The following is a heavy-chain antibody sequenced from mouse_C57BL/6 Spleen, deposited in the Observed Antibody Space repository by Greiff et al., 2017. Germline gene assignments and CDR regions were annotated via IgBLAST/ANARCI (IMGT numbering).Heavy chain of an antibody. V-gene: IGHV10-3*01. CDR2: IRSKSSNYAT. Sequence: EVQLVESGGGLVQPKGSLKLSCAASGFTFNTYAMHWVRQAPGKGLEWVARIRSKSSNYATYYADSVKDRFTISRDDSQSMLYLQMNNLKTEDTAMYYCVRDWGPSLFYAMDYWGQGTSVTVSS. CDR1: GFTFNTYA. D-gene: IGHD3-3*01. J-gene: IGHJ4*01. CDR3: VRDWGPSLFYAMDY.